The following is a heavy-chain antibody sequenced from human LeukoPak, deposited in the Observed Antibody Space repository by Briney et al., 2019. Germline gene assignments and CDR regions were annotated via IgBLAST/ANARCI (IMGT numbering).Heavy chain of an antibody. V-gene: IGHV1-69*06. D-gene: IGHD4-17*01. CDR1: GGTFSSYA. CDR2: IIPIFGTA. Sequence: SVKVSCKASGGTFSSYAISWVRQAPGQGLEWMGGIIPIFGTANYAQKFQGRVTITADKSTSTAYMELGSLRSEDTAVYYCASSDGDYGINYFDYWGQGTLVTVSS. J-gene: IGHJ4*02. CDR3: ASSDGDYGINYFDY.